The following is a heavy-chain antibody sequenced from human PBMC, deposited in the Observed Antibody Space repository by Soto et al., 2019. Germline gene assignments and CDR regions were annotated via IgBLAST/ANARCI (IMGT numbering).Heavy chain of an antibody. J-gene: IGHJ4*02. Sequence: QVQLVESGGGVVPPGRSLRLSCAASGFTFSSYGMHWVRQAPGKGLEWVAVIWYDGSNKYYADSVKGRFTISRDNSKNTLYLQMNSLRAEDTAVYYCARIRYCSGGSCYSGLDYWGQGTLVTVSS. CDR2: IWYDGSNK. V-gene: IGHV3-33*01. CDR1: GFTFSSYG. D-gene: IGHD2-15*01. CDR3: ARIRYCSGGSCYSGLDY.